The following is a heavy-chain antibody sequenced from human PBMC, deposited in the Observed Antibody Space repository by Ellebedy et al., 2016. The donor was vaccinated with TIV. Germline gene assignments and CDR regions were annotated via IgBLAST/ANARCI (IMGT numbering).Heavy chain of an antibody. CDR3: ARDPPYIGTRYLDH. CDR1: GFRFSDFW. Sequence: GGSLRLSXAASGFRFSDFWMSWVRQGPGMGLQWVANIKGDGSEQFYTESVRGRFTISRDNTKNLVYLEMNNLRVDDTAVYYCARDPPYIGTRYLDHWGQGIQVVVSS. D-gene: IGHD1-26*01. J-gene: IGHJ4*02. CDR2: IKGDGSEQ. V-gene: IGHV3-7*01.